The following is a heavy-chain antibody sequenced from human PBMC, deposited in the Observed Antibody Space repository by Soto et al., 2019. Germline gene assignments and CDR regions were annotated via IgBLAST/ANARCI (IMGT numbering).Heavy chain of an antibody. CDR3: ARNVDTAISSPNNWFDP. V-gene: IGHV1-2*04. J-gene: IGHJ5*02. CDR2: INPNSGGT. CDR1: VYTFTGYY. D-gene: IGHD5-18*01. Sequence: GASVKVSCKASVYTFTGYYMHWVRQAPGQGLEWMGWINPNSGGTNYAQKFQGWVTMIRDTSISTAYMELSRLRSDDTAVYYCARNVDTAISSPNNWFDPWGQGTLVTVSS.